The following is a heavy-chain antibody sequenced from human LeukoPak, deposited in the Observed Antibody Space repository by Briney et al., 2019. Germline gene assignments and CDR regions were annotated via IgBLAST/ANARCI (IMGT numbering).Heavy chain of an antibody. V-gene: IGHV3-23*01. D-gene: IGHD3-3*01. CDR1: GFTFSSYA. CDR3: ARDGGYDFWSGYYQDY. CDR2: VSASGDST. J-gene: IGHJ4*02. Sequence: GGTLRLSCAASGFTFSSYAMSWVRQAPGKGLAWISTVSASGDSTSYADSVKGRFTISRDNSKNTLYLQMNSLRAEDTAVYYCARDGGYDFWSGYYQDYWGQGTLVTVSS.